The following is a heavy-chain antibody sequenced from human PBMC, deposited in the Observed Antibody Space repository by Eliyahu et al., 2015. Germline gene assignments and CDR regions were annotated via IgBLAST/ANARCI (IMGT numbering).Heavy chain of an antibody. V-gene: IGHV4-39*01. CDR1: GGSISSSSYY. Sequence: QLQLQESGPGLVKPSETLSLTCTVSGGSISSSSYYWGWIRQPPGKGLEWIGSIYYSGSTYYNPSLKSRVTISVDTSKNQFSLKLSSVTAADTAVYYCARQDIVLMVYATPPFDYWGQGTLVTVSS. J-gene: IGHJ4*02. D-gene: IGHD2-8*01. CDR2: IYYSGST. CDR3: ARQDIVLMVYATPPFDY.